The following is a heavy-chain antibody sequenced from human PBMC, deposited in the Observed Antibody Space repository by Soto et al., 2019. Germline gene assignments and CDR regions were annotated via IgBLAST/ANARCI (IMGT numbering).Heavy chain of an antibody. CDR1: GFTFSSYA. CDR3: ARDGYSSGYNLPDY. V-gene: IGHV3-30-3*01. Sequence: QVQLVESGGGVVQPGRSLRLSCAASGFTFSSYAMHWVRQAPGKGLEWVAVISYDGSNKYYADSVKGRFTISRDNSKNTLYLQMNSLRAEDTAVYYCARDGYSSGYNLPDYWGQGTLVTVSS. CDR2: ISYDGSNK. J-gene: IGHJ4*02. D-gene: IGHD6-19*01.